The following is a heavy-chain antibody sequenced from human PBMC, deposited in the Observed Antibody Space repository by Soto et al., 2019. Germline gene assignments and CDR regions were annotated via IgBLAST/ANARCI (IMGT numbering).Heavy chain of an antibody. CDR3: SFWVFRSRYSAMDF. D-gene: IGHD3-3*01. Sequence: PSETLSLTCTVSGGSISSYYWSWIRQPPGKGLEWIGYSYYSGSTNYNPSLKSRVTISVDTSKNQFSLKLSSVTAADTAVYYCSFWVFRSRYSAMDFSCQATSVSVS. V-gene: IGHV4-59*12. CDR1: GGSISSYY. J-gene: IGHJ6*03. CDR2: SYYSGST.